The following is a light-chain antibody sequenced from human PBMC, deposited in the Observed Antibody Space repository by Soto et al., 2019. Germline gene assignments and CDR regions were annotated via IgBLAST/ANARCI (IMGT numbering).Light chain of an antibody. CDR1: SSDVGGYNR. V-gene: IGLV2-14*01. Sequence: QSALTQSASVSGSPGQSITISCTGTSSDVGGYNRVSWYQQHPGKAPKLIIYEVTDRPSGVSNRFSGSKSGNTASLTISGLQAEDEAEYYCSSYTNINTRACVFGTGTKLTVL. CDR3: SSYTNINTRACV. J-gene: IGLJ1*01. CDR2: EVT.